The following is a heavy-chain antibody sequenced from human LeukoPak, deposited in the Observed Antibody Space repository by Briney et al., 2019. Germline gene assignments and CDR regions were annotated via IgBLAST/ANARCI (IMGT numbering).Heavy chain of an antibody. CDR3: ARDCSSTSCYVSDAFDI. J-gene: IGHJ3*02. CDR1: GFTFSDYY. CDR2: ISSSGSTI. Sequence: GGSLRLSCAASGFTFSDYYMSWIRQARGKGLEGVSCISSSGSTIYYADSVEGRFTISRDNAKNSLYLQMNTLRAEDTAVYYCARDCSSTSCYVSDAFDIWGQGTMVTVSS. D-gene: IGHD2-2*01. V-gene: IGHV3-11*01.